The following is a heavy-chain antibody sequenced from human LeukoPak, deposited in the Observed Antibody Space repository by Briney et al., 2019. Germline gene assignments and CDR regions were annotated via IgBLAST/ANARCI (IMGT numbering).Heavy chain of an antibody. CDR1: GFSLRDYA. J-gene: IGHJ4*02. CDR3: SRDAGFSSGSPPFDY. CDR2: IRSKAYGGTT. D-gene: IGHD6-19*01. V-gene: IGHV3-49*05. Sequence: KPGRSLRLSCTASGFSLRDYAMTWFRQAPGKGLEWVGFIRSKAYGGTTEYAASVKGRFTISRDDSKSIAYLQMNSLKTEDTAVYYCSRDAGFSSGSPPFDYWGQGILVIVSS.